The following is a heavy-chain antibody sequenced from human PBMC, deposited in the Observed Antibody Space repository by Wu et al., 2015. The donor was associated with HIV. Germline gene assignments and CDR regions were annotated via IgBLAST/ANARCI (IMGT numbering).Heavy chain of an antibody. CDR3: ARDGGRGYNYASLDY. Sequence: QVQLAQSGAEMKKPGSSVKVSCKASGGTFNSFGISWVREAPGHGLEWMGGIIPMFGQPNYAQNFQGRVTMTRDTSTSTVYMKLSGLRSEDTAIYYCARDGGRGYNYASLDYWGQGTLVTVSS. CDR2: IIPMFGQP. J-gene: IGHJ4*02. V-gene: IGHV1-69*05. D-gene: IGHD5-18*01. CDR1: GGTFNSFG.